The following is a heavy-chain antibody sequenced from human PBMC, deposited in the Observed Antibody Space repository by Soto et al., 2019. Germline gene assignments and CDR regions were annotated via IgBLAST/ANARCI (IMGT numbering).Heavy chain of an antibody. Sequence: ASVNVSCKASGYTFTFYGITWVRQAPGQGLEWMGWISASKGNTNYAQKFQDRFTMTTDTSTGTAYMELRRLNSDDTAVYYCARVPDYGDYVVRENHPHVFWGQGTLIIVSS. V-gene: IGHV1-18*01. J-gene: IGHJ4*02. D-gene: IGHD4-17*01. CDR2: ISASKGNT. CDR1: GYTFTFYG. CDR3: ARVPDYGDYVVRENHPHVF.